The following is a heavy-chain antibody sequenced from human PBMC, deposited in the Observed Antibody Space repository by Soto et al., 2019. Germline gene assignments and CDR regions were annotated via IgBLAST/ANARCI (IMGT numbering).Heavy chain of an antibody. V-gene: IGHV1-18*01. CDR3: ARISSSPAKEGDYYYYMDV. CDR1: GYTFTSYG. Sequence: ASVKVSCKASGYTFTSYGISWVRQAPGQGLEWMGWISAYNGNTNYAQKLQGRVTMTTDTSTSTAYMELRSLRSDDTAVYYCARISSSPAKEGDYYYYMDVWGKGTTVTVSS. J-gene: IGHJ6*03. D-gene: IGHD6-6*01. CDR2: ISAYNGNT.